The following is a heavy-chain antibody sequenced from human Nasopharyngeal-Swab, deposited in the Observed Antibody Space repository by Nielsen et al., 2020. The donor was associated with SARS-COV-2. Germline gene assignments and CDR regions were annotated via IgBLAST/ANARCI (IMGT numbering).Heavy chain of an antibody. CDR1: GFIFSDSA. D-gene: IGHD2-15*01. Sequence: GGSLRLSCAASGFIFSDSAIHWVRQASGKGLEWVGRIRSKGNSYATAYAASVKGRFTISRDDSKSTAYLQMNSLITEDTAVYYCTRCGGSCYTGKDYWGQGTLVTVSS. CDR2: IRSKGNSYAT. CDR3: TRCGGSCYTGKDY. V-gene: IGHV3-73*01. J-gene: IGHJ4*02.